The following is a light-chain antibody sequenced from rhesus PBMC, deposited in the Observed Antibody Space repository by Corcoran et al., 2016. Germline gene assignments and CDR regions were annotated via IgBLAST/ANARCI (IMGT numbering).Light chain of an antibody. CDR1: QNIYSN. J-gene: IGKJ2*01. Sequence: DIQMTQSPSALSASVGDRVTISCRASQNIYSNLAWYQQKPGKAPKLLNYAASRLQTGIPSRFSGSGSGTDFTLTISSLQPEDSAAYYCQHYYDNPYSFGQGTKVEIK. V-gene: IGKV1S12*01. CDR2: AAS. CDR3: QHYYDNPYS.